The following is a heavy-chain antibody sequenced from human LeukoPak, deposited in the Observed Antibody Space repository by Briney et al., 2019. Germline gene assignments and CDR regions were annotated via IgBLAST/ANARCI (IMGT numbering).Heavy chain of an antibody. Sequence: GSRRLSCTASGLTMSKAWMSWVRQGPGQGLEWVGRIKSEGEGGTTDYAAPVKGRFTISRDDSENRLYLQMNSLKTEDTAVYYCATDQPRYSGSYPFDYWGQGTLVTVPS. CDR3: ATDQPRYSGSYPFDY. V-gene: IGHV3-15*01. CDR1: GLTMSKAW. J-gene: IGHJ4*02. D-gene: IGHD1-26*01. CDR2: IKSEGEGGTT.